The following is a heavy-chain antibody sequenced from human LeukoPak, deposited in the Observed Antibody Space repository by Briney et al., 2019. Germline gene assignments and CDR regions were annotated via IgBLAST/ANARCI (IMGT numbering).Heavy chain of an antibody. CDR2: IRSKPYGGTR. CDR1: GFTFGDYA. J-gene: IGHJ4*02. V-gene: IGHV3-49*04. Sequence: PGGSLRLSCTASGFTFGDYAMSWVRQAPGKGLEWVGFIRSKPYGGTRDYAASVKGRFTISRDDSKSIAYLQMNSLKTEDTAVYYCTRVYYYNSSGAYYFDYQGQGPLVTVSS. D-gene: IGHD3-22*01. CDR3: TRVYYYNSSGAYYFDY.